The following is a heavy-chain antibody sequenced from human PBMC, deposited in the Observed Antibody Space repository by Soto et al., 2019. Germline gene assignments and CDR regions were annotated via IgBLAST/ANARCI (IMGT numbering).Heavy chain of an antibody. J-gene: IGHJ4*02. Sequence: PGGSLRLSCAASGFTFSSYAMHWVRQAPGKGLEYVSAISSNGGSTYYANSVKGRFTISRDNSKNTLYLQMGSLRAEDMAVYYCARGYGIDYWGQGTLVTVSS. V-gene: IGHV3-64*01. CDR1: GFTFSSYA. CDR3: ARGYGIDY. D-gene: IGHD4-17*01. CDR2: ISSNGGST.